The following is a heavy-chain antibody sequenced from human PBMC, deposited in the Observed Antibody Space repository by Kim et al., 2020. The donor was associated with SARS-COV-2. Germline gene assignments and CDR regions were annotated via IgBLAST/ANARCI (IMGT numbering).Heavy chain of an antibody. Sequence: ASVKVSCKASGYTFTSYDINWVRQATGQGLEWMGWMNPNSGNTGYAQKFQGRVTMTRNTSISTAYMELSSLRSEDTAVYYCARGLDRYIVATYGGVGDYWGQGTLVTVSS. D-gene: IGHD5-12*01. J-gene: IGHJ4*02. V-gene: IGHV1-8*01. CDR3: ARGLDRYIVATYGGVGDY. CDR2: MNPNSGNT. CDR1: GYTFTSYD.